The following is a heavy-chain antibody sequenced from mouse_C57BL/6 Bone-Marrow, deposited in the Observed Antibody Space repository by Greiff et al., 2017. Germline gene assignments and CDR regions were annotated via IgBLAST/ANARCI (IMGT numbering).Heavy chain of an antibody. CDR1: GFTFSSYA. Sequence: EVQRVESGGGLVKPGGSLKLSCAASGFTFSSYAMSWVRQTPEKRLEWVATISDGGSYTYYPDNVKGRFTISRDNAKNNLYLHMSHLKSEDTAMYYCARNWDLDYWGQGTTLTVSS. CDR2: ISDGGSYT. J-gene: IGHJ2*01. CDR3: ARNWDLDY. V-gene: IGHV5-4*01. D-gene: IGHD4-1*01.